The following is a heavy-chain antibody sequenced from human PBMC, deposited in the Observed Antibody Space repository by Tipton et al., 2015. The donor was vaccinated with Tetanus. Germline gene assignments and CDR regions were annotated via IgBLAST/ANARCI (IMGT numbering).Heavy chain of an antibody. V-gene: IGHV4-39*01. CDR1: GDAISTNSYF. J-gene: IGHJ4*02. D-gene: IGHD4-17*01. CDR2: ITYSGST. Sequence: TLSLTCIVSGDAISTNSYFWGWIRQPPGKGLEWVGTITYSGSTYYNPSLQSRVTVSADTSKSQFYLRLTSVTAADSALYYCARTKVTIGWSVFDSWGQGTLVTVSS. CDR3: ARTKVTIGWSVFDS.